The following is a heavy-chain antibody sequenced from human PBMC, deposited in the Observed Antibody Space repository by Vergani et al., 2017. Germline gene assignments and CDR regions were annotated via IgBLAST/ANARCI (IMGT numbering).Heavy chain of an antibody. V-gene: IGHV3-30-3*01. CDR3: ARGENPSCWFDP. D-gene: IGHD1-14*01. CDR2: ISYDGSNK. J-gene: IGHJ5*02. CDR1: GFTFSSYA. Sequence: QVQLVESGGGVVQPGRSLRLSCAASGFTFSSYAMHWVRQAPGKGPEWVAVISYDGSNKYYADSVKGRFTISRDNSKNTLYLQMNSLRAEDTAVYYCARGENPSCWFDPWGQGTLVTVSS.